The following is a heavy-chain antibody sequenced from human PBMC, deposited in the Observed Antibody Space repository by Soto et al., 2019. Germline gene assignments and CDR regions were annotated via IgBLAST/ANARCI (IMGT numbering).Heavy chain of an antibody. D-gene: IGHD3-3*01. CDR3: AKDERAPFTILGFMDV. J-gene: IGHJ6*02. Sequence: GSLRLSCAASGXTFSSYWMHWVRQAPGKGLEWVAVISYDGSNKYYADSVKGRFNISRDNSKNTLYLQMNSLRAEDTAVYYCAKDERAPFTILGFMDVWGQGTTGTVSS. V-gene: IGHV3-30*18. CDR2: ISYDGSNK. CDR1: GXTFSSYW.